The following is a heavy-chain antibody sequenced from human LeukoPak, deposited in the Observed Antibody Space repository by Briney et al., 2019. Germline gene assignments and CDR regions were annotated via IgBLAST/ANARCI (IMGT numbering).Heavy chain of an antibody. CDR1: GFTVSSNY. D-gene: IGHD2-2*01. J-gene: IGHJ4*02. Sequence: PGGSLRLSCAASGFTVSSNYMSWVRQAPGKGLGWVSVIYSGGSTYYADSVKGRFTISRDNSKNTLYLQMNSLRAEDTAVYYCAKHRICSSTSCYADYWGQGTLVTVSS. V-gene: IGHV3-66*04. CDR3: AKHRICSSTSCYADY. CDR2: IYSGGST.